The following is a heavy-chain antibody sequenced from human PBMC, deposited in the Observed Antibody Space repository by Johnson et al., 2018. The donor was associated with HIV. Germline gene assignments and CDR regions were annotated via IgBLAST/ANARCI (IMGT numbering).Heavy chain of an antibody. V-gene: IGHV3-30*02. CDR2: IRYDESNE. D-gene: IGHD3-9*01. CDR1: GFTFSNYG. J-gene: IGHJ3*02. CDR3: MTDILTGYYNPDGFDI. Sequence: QVQLVESGGGVVQPWGSLRLSCAASGFTFSNYGMYWVRQAPGKGLEWVAFIRYDESNEYYADSVKGRFTISRDNSKNTLYLQMSGLRVEDTAVYYCMTDILTGYYNPDGFDIWGQGTMVTVS.